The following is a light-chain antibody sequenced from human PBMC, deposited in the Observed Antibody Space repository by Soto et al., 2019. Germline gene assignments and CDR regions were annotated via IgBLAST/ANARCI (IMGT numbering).Light chain of an antibody. Sequence: QSALTQPRAVSGSPGQSVTISCTGTTGDVGAYNFVSWYQHHPGKAPKLMIYDASMRPSGVPDRFSASKSGNTASLTISGLQAEDEADYYCCSYAGSFTWVFGGGTKRTAL. CDR3: CSYAGSFTWV. J-gene: IGLJ3*02. CDR2: DAS. CDR1: TGDVGAYNF. V-gene: IGLV2-11*01.